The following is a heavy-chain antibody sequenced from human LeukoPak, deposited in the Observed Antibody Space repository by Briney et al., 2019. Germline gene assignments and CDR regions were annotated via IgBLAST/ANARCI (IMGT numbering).Heavy chain of an antibody. CDR2: ISDSGGAT. CDR1: GFTFSNYA. CDR3: AKDQRAINYYYGMDV. V-gene: IGHV3-23*01. J-gene: IGHJ6*02. D-gene: IGHD3-10*01. Sequence: GGSLRLSCAASGFTFSNYAVSWVRRAPGKGLEWVSAISDSGGATYYADSVKGRFTISRDNSKNTLYLQMNSLRAEDTAVYYCAKDQRAINYYYGMDVWGQGTTVTVSS.